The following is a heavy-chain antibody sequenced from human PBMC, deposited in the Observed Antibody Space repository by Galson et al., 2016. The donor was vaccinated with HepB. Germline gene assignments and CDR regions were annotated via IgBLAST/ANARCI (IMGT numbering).Heavy chain of an antibody. CDR1: GFTFSDYH. V-gene: IGHV3-11*01. CDR2: IGSSGSI. CDR3: VHGDYPY. D-gene: IGHD4-17*01. Sequence: SLRLSCAASGFTFSDYHMSWIRQAPGKGLELVSHIGSSGSIYYTDSVKGRFTISRDNAKNSLYLQMNSLRAEDTAVYYCVHGDYPYWGQGTLVTVSS. J-gene: IGHJ4*02.